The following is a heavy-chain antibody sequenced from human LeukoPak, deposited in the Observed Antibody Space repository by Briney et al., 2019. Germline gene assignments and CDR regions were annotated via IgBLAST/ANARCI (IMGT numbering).Heavy chain of an antibody. D-gene: IGHD3-10*01. CDR1: GFTFSSYA. CDR2: ISASGGST. V-gene: IGHV3-23*01. J-gene: IGHJ3*02. Sequence: GGSLRLSCAASGFTFSSYAMTWVRQAPGKGLEWVSGISASGGSTYYADSVEGRFTISRDNSKNTLYLQMNSLRVEDTAVYYCAKRFGSRPMDAFDIWGQGTMVTVSS. CDR3: AKRFGSRPMDAFDI.